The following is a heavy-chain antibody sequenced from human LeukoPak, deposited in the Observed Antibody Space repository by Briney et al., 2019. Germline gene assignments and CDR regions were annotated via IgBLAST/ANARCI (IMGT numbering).Heavy chain of an antibody. J-gene: IGHJ4*02. D-gene: IGHD6-6*01. CDR1: GGSISSGGYY. V-gene: IGHV4-31*03. CDR3: AAEYSSSERYFDY. Sequence: SETLSLTCTVSGGSISSGGYYWSWIRQYPGKGLEWTGYIYYSGSTYYNPSLKSRVTISVDTPKNQFSLKLSSVTAADTAVYYCAAEYSSSERYFDYWGQGTLVTVSS. CDR2: IYYSGST.